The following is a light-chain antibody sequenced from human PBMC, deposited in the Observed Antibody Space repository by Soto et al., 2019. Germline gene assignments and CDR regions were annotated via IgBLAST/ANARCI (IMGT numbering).Light chain of an antibody. CDR2: NVS. V-gene: IGLV2-14*01. CDR1: SSDVGGYNY. J-gene: IGLJ2*01. Sequence: QSALTQPASVSGSPGQSITISCTGTSSDVGGYNYVSWYQQNPGKAPKLMIYNVSNRPSGVSNRFSGSKSGNTASLTISGLQAEDEADYYRSSYTSSNTVLFGGGTKLTVL. CDR3: SSYTSSNTVL.